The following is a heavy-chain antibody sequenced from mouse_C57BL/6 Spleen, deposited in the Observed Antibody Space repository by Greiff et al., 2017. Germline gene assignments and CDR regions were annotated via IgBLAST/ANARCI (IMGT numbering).Heavy chain of an antibody. CDR1: GYTFTDYE. D-gene: IGHD1-1*01. CDR2: IDPETGGT. Sequence: QVQLQQSGAELVRPGASVTLSCKASGYTFTDYEMHWVKQTPVHGLEWIGAIDPETGGTAYNQKFKGKAILTADKSSSTAYMELRSLTSEDSAVYYCTRFGYYGSSYGDYFDYWGQGTTLTVSS. V-gene: IGHV1-15*01. CDR3: TRFGYYGSSYGDYFDY. J-gene: IGHJ2*01.